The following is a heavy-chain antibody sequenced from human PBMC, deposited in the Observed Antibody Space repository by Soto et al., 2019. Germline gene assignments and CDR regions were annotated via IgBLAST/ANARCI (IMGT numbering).Heavy chain of an antibody. V-gene: IGHV2-5*02. CDR2: IYWDDDK. D-gene: IGHD3-10*01. CDR3: AHTRSLRSGSYYKGGGSRYMDV. J-gene: IGHJ6*03. Sequence: SGPTLVNPTQPLTLTCTFSGFSLSTSGVGVGWIRQPPGKALEWLALIYWDDDKRYSPSLKSRLTITKDTSKNQVVLTMTNMDPVDTATYYCAHTRSLRSGSYYKGGGSRYMDVWGKGTTVTVSS. CDR1: GFSLSTSGVG.